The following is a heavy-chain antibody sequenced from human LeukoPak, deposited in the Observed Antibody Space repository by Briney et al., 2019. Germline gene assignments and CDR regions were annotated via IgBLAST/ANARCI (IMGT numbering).Heavy chain of an antibody. J-gene: IGHJ3*02. CDR1: GFTFDDYA. D-gene: IGHD1-26*01. V-gene: IGHV3-9*03. Sequence: PGRSLRLSCAASGFTFDDYAMHWVRQAPGKGLEWVSGISWNSGSIGYADSVKGRFTISRDNAKNSLYLQMNSLRAEDMALYYCAKASGSHVKGAFDIWAKGQWSPSLQ. CDR3: AKASGSHVKGAFDI. CDR2: ISWNSGSI.